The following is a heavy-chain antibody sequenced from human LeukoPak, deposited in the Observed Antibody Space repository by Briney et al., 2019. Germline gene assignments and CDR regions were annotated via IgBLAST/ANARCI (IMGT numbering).Heavy chain of an antibody. J-gene: IGHJ3*02. CDR2: ISAYNGNT. CDR3: ARDSPPNYSDSSDYYSDAFDI. D-gene: IGHD3-22*01. Sequence: GASVKVSCKASGYTFTSYGISWVRQAPGQGLEWMGWISAYNGNTKYAQMVQDRVTMTTDTSTSTAYMELRSLRSDDTAVYYCARDSPPNYSDSSDYYSDAFDIWGQGTMVTVSS. CDR1: GYTFTSYG. V-gene: IGHV1-18*01.